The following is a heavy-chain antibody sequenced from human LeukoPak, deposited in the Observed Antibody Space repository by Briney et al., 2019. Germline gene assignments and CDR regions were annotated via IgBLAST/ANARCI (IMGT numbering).Heavy chain of an antibody. V-gene: IGHV4-61*01. J-gene: IGHJ4*02. D-gene: IGHD3-10*01. Sequence: PSETLSLTCTVSSGSLSSALGWSWIRQPPGKGLEWIGYSQNSGCTNCNPSLKSRVTISVDTSKNQFSLKLSSVTAADTAVYYCARDYSGSLDYWGQGTLVTVSS. CDR1: SGSLSSALG. CDR3: ARDYSGSLDY. CDR2: SQNSGCT.